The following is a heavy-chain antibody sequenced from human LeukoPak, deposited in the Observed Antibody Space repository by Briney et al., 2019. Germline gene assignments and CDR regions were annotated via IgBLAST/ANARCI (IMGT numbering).Heavy chain of an antibody. Sequence: SETLSLTCTVSGDSIRTQNYYWSWIRQPPGKGLEWIGYIHYSGNTNYNSSLKSRVTISVDTSKSQFSLNLSSVTAADTAVYYCARGSRGYSYGWGQGTLVTVSS. CDR3: ARGSRGYSYG. J-gene: IGHJ4*02. CDR1: GDSIRTQNYY. CDR2: IHYSGNT. V-gene: IGHV4-61*01. D-gene: IGHD5-18*01.